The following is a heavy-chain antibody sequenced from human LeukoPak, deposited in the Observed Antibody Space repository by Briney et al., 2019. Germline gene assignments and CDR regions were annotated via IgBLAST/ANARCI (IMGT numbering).Heavy chain of an antibody. Sequence: GGSLRLSCAASGFTFSSHAMSWVRQAPGKRLEWVSAISGPGGSTYYADSVKGRFIISRDNSKNTLFLQMKSLRAEDTAFYNCAKTPTDYYDSSGYYPQFEFWGQGILVSVSS. CDR3: AKTPTDYYDSSGYYPQFEF. J-gene: IGHJ4*02. CDR2: ISGPGGST. V-gene: IGHV3-23*01. CDR1: GFTFSSHA. D-gene: IGHD3-22*01.